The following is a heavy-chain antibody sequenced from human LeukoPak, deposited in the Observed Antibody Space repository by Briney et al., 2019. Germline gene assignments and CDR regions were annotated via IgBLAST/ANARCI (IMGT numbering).Heavy chain of an antibody. CDR3: ARGAHYCTNGICYYNHYYYYMDV. Sequence: SETLSLTCTVSGGSISSGSYYWSWIRQPAGKGLEWIGRIYTSVSTTYNPSLKSRVTISVDTSKHQFSLKLSYVTAADTAVYYCARGAHYCTNGICYYNHYYYYMDVWGKGTTVTVSS. D-gene: IGHD2-8*01. CDR2: IYTSVST. J-gene: IGHJ6*03. V-gene: IGHV4-61*02. CDR1: GGSISSGSYY.